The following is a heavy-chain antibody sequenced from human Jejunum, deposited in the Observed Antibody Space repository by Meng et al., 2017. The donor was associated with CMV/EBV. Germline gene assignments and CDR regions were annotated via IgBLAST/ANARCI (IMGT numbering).Heavy chain of an antibody. D-gene: IGHD2-21*01. Sequence: SGYSFTSYYIGWVRQMPGKGLEWMGIIHPGDSDTIYSPSFQGQVTISADKSVNTAYLQWSSLKASDTAMYYCARQMCGADCPGSYWGQGTLVTVSS. J-gene: IGHJ4*02. V-gene: IGHV5-51*01. CDR1: GYSFTSYY. CDR3: ARQMCGADCPGSY. CDR2: IHPGDSDT.